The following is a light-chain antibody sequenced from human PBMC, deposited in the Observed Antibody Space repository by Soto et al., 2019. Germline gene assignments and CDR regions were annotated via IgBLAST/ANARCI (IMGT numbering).Light chain of an antibody. J-gene: IGLJ3*02. CDR2: LEGSGNY. Sequence: QPVLTQSSSASASLGSSVKLTCTLSSGHSNYIIAWHQPQPGKAPRYLMKLEGSGNYNKGSGVPDRFSGSSSGADRYLTISNLQFEDEADYYCETWDSNTRVFGGGTKVTVL. CDR1: SGHSNYI. CDR3: ETWDSNTRV. V-gene: IGLV4-60*02.